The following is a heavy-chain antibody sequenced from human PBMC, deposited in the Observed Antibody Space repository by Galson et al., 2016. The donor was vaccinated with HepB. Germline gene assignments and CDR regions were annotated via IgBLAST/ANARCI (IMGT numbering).Heavy chain of an antibody. D-gene: IGHD6-13*01. V-gene: IGHV1-69*10. J-gene: IGHJ4*02. CDR3: ATARGSSHPIDH. CDR1: GGTFSTFT. CDR2: IIPFLGLT. Sequence: SVKVSCKASGGTFSTFTFTWVRQAPGQGLEWMGRIIPFLGLTNYAQKFQGRTTISADKSTKTAYMELISLRFEDSAVYYCATARGSSHPIDHWGQGTLVTVSS.